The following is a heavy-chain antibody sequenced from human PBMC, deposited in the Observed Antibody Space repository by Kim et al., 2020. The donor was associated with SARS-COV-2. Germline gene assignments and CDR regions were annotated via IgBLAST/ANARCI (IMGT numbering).Heavy chain of an antibody. Sequence: ASVKVSCKASGYTFTSYDINWVRQATGQGLEWMGWMNPNSGNTGYAQKFQGRVTMTRNTSISTAYMELSSLRSEDTAVYYCAKSPYRVADPFRRGYYYYGMDVWGQGTTVTVSS. CDR3: AKSPYRVADPFRRGYYYYGMDV. CDR1: GYTFTSYD. J-gene: IGHJ6*02. D-gene: IGHD6-19*01. V-gene: IGHV1-8*01. CDR2: MNPNSGNT.